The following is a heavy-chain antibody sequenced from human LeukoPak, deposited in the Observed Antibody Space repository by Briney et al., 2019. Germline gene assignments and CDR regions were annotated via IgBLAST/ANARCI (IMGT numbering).Heavy chain of an antibody. Sequence: SETLSLTCAVYGGSFSGYYWSWIRQPPGKGLEWIGEINHSGSTNYNPSLKSRVTMSVDTSKNQFSLKVNSMTAADTAVYYCAKDLPLWGVTRGASSYFDYWGQGTLVTVSS. CDR2: INHSGST. CDR3: AKDLPLWGVTRGASSYFDY. D-gene: IGHD4-11*01. CDR1: GGSFSGYY. V-gene: IGHV4-34*01. J-gene: IGHJ4*02.